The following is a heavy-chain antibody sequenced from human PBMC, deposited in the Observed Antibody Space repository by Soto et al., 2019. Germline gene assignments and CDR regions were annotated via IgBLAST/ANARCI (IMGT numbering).Heavy chain of an antibody. CDR2: IRSKANNYAT. D-gene: IGHD2-15*01. CDR3: ARLIVVALPDAFDI. J-gene: IGHJ3*02. Sequence: EVQLVESGGGLVQPGESLKLSCAASGFTFSGSAMHWVRQASGNGLEWVGRIRSKANNYATTYTASVKGRFTISRDDSKNTEYLQMNSLQAEDTAVYYCARLIVVALPDAFDIWGQGTMVTVSS. V-gene: IGHV3-73*02. CDR1: GFTFSGSA.